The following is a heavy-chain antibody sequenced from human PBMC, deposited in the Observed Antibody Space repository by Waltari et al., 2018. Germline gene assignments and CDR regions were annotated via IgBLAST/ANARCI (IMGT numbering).Heavy chain of an antibody. D-gene: IGHD3-10*01. CDR1: GDSVTSVAFH. CDR3: ARRGSSLISDAFDI. J-gene: IGHJ3*02. V-gene: IGHV4-61*02. Sequence: QVQLQNSGPGLARPSETLSLTCSVSGDSVTSVAFHWSWIRQPAGKTLEWIGRITSTGVPNYNPSLQNRVTISVDKSKNQFSLKLSSVTAADTAVYYCARRGSSLISDAFDIWGQGTMVTVSS. CDR2: ITSTGVP.